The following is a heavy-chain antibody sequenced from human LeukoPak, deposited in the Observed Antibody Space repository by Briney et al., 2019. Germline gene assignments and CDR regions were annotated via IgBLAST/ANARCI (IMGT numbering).Heavy chain of an antibody. J-gene: IGHJ4*02. CDR3: AKDRGGSYCPDY. V-gene: IGHV3-30*02. CDR2: IRYDGSNK. D-gene: IGHD3-10*01. CDR1: GFTFSSYG. Sequence: GGSLRLSCSASGFTFSSYGMHWVRQAPGKGLEWVAFIRYDGSNKYYADSVKGRFTISRDNSKNTLYLQMNSLRAEDTAVYYCAKDRGGSYCPDYWGQGTLVTVSS.